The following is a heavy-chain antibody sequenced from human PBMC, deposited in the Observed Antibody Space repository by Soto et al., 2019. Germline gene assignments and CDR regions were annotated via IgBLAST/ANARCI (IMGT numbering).Heavy chain of an antibody. D-gene: IGHD2-15*01. CDR2: IWYDGSNK. CDR3: ARDIQESWAATLYYYYYYGMDV. CDR1: GFTFSSYG. Sequence: GGSLRLSCAASGFTFSSYGMHWVRQAPGKGLEWVAVIWYDGSNKYYADSVKGRFTISRDNSKNTLYLQMNSLRAEDTAVYYCARDIQESWAATLYYYYYYGMDVWGQGTTVTVSS. J-gene: IGHJ6*02. V-gene: IGHV3-33*01.